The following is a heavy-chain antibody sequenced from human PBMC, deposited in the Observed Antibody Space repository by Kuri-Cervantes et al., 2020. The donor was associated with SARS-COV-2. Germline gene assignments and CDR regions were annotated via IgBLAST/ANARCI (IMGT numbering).Heavy chain of an antibody. J-gene: IGHJ6*02. V-gene: IGHV3-23*01. CDR1: GFTFSGHW. CDR3: VVAATTNYYYYGMDV. CDR2: ISASGGTT. Sequence: GESLKISCAASGFTFSGHWIHWVRQAPGKGLEWVSGISASGGTTYYADSVEGRFTVSRDNSKNTLYLQMNSLRAEDTAVYYCVVAATTNYYYYGMDVWGQGTTVTVSS. D-gene: IGHD2-15*01.